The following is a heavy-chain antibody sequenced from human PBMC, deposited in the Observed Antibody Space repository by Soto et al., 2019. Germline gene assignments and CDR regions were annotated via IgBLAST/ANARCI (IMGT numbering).Heavy chain of an antibody. V-gene: IGHV4-30-4*01. CDR3: ARDHRYYDFWSGGHMGYFDY. J-gene: IGHJ4*02. Sequence: TLSLTCTVSGGSISSGDYYWSWIRQPPGKGLEWIGYIYYSGSTYYNPSLKSRVTISVDTSKNQFSLKLSSVTAADTAVYYCARDHRYYDFWSGGHMGYFDYWGQGTLVTVSS. D-gene: IGHD3-3*01. CDR2: IYYSGST. CDR1: GGSISSGDYY.